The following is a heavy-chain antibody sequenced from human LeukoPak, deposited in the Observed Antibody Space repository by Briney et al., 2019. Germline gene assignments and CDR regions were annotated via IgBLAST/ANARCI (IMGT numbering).Heavy chain of an antibody. D-gene: IGHD5-12*01. CDR2: IYTSGST. CDR3: ASTSGYDEVLDY. J-gene: IGHJ4*02. CDR1: GGSISTYY. Sequence: SETLSLTCTVSGGSISTYYWSWIRQPAGKGLEWIGRIYTSGSTNYNPSLKSRVTISVDTSKNQFSLKLSSVTAADTAVYYCASTSGYDEVLDYWGQGTLVTVSS. V-gene: IGHV4-4*07.